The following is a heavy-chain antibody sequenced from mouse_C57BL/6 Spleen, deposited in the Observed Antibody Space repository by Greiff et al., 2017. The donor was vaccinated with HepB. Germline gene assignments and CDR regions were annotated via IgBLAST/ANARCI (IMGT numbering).Heavy chain of an antibody. J-gene: IGHJ1*03. Sequence: VQLKESGAELVKPGASEKISCKASGYAFSSYWMNWVKQRPGKGLEWIGQIYPGDGDTNYNGKFKGKATLTADKSSSTAYMQLSSLTSEDSAVYFCARWDGYWYFDVWGTGTTVTVSS. CDR2: IYPGDGDT. V-gene: IGHV1-80*01. D-gene: IGHD2-3*01. CDR3: ARWDGYWYFDV. CDR1: GYAFSSYW.